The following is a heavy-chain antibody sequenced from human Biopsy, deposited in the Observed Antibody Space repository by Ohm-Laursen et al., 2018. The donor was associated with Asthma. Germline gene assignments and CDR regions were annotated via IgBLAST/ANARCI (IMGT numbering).Heavy chain of an antibody. CDR2: ISYDGREK. D-gene: IGHD6-13*01. Sequence: RSLRLSCTASRFAFENYAMYWVRQTPGKGPEWVALISYDGREKAYLDSVKGRFTISRDNSKNMLFLQMNSLRAEDTAVYYCSRDTLGYYFDIWGQGTQVTVSS. CDR3: SRDTLGYYFDI. J-gene: IGHJ4*02. V-gene: IGHV3-30*03. CDR1: RFAFENYA.